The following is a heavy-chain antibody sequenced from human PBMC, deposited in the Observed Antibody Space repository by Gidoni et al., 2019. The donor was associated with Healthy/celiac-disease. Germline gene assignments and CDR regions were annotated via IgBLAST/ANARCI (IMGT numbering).Heavy chain of an antibody. Sequence: QVQLVESGGGVVQPGRSLRLSCAASGFTFSSYAMHWVRQAPGKGLEWVAVISYDGSNKYYADSVKGRFTISRDNSKNTLYLQMNSLRAEDTAVYYCARDGYVGWGQGTLVTVSS. CDR3: ARDGYVG. D-gene: IGHD1-1*01. CDR2: ISYDGSNK. J-gene: IGHJ4*02. V-gene: IGHV3-30*04. CDR1: GFTFSSYA.